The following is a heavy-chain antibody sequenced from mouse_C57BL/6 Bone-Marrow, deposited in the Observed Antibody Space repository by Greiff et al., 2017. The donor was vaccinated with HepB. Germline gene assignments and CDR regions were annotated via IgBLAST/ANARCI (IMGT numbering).Heavy chain of an antibody. D-gene: IGHD2-2*01. CDR2: ISSGSSTI. CDR1: GFTFSDYG. J-gene: IGHJ4*01. CDR3: ARPGLWLRGAMDY. V-gene: IGHV5-17*01. Sequence: EVKLVESGGGLVKPGGSLKLSCAASGFTFSDYGMHWVRQAPEKGLEWVAYISSGSSTIYYADTVKGRFTISRDNAKNTLFLQMTSLRSEDTAMYYCARPGLWLRGAMDYWGQGTSVTVSS.